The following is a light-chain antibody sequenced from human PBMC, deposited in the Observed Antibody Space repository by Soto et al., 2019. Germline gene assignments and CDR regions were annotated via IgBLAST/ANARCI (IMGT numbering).Light chain of an antibody. J-gene: IGKJ5*01. CDR2: SAS. CDR1: QGIRSY. Sequence: DIRLTQSPSTLSSSVGDTVTITCLVSQGIRSYLTWYRQKPGKVPKLLIYSASNLQSGVPSRFSGSGSGTDFTLTISSLQTEDIATYYCQQFHNFPLTFGQGTRVEIK. CDR3: QQFHNFPLT. V-gene: IGKV1-27*01.